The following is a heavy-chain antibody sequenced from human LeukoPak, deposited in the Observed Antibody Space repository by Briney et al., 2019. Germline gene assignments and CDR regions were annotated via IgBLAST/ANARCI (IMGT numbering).Heavy chain of an antibody. Sequence: SGPTLVKPTQTLTLTCTFSGFSLSTPEMCVTWIRQPPGKALEWLARIDWDDDKFYSPSLRTRLTISKDTPKNQVLLRMTNMDPVDTGTYYCARMTPDSPSFDYWGQGALITVSS. CDR2: IDWDDDK. V-gene: IGHV2-70*17. CDR1: GFSLSTPEMC. J-gene: IGHJ4*02. CDR3: ARMTPDSPSFDY. D-gene: IGHD2-15*01.